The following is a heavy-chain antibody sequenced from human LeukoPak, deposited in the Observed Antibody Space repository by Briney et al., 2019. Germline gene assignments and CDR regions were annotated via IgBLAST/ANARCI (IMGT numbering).Heavy chain of an antibody. V-gene: IGHV3-7*01. CDR3: AKDSNYGSGSRMDV. D-gene: IGHD3-10*01. Sequence: GGSLRLSCEGSEISLNNYWMAWVRQGPGKGLEWVANINRDGRQQNFVDSVKGRFTVSRDNSKNTLYLQMNSLRAEDTAVYYCAKDSNYGSGSRMDVWGKGTTVTISS. CDR2: INRDGRQQ. J-gene: IGHJ6*03. CDR1: EISLNNYW.